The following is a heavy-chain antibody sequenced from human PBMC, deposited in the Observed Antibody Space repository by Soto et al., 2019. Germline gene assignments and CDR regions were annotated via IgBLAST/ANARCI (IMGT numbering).Heavy chain of an antibody. CDR2: INHSGST. J-gene: IGHJ4*02. D-gene: IGHD3-22*01. V-gene: IGHV4-34*01. CDR1: GGSFSGYY. CDR3: ARGRSYYDSSGYYFDY. Sequence: QVQLQQWGAGLLKPSETLSLTCAVYGGSFSGYYWSWIRQPPGKGLEWIGEINHSGSTNYNPSLKSRVTISVDTSKNQLSLKLRSVTAADTAVYYCARGRSYYDSSGYYFDYWGQGTLVTVSS.